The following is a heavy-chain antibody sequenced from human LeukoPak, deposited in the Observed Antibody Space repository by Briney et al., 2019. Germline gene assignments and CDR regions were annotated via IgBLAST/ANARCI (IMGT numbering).Heavy chain of an antibody. CDR1: GGTFSSYA. CDR3: ATEGLRGRSTSSYGGENWFDP. J-gene: IGHJ5*02. CDR2: IIPIFGTA. D-gene: IGHD2-2*01. V-gene: IGHV1-69*06. Sequence: SVKVSCKASGGTFSSYAISWVRQAPGQGLEWMGGIIPIFGTANYAQKFQGRVTMTEDTSTDTAYMELSSLRSEDTAVYYCATEGLRGRSTSSYGGENWFDPWGQGTLVTVSS.